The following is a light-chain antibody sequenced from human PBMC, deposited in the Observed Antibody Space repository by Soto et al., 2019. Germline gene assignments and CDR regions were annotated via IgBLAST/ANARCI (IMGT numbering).Light chain of an antibody. J-gene: IGKJ2*01. Sequence: EIVMTQSPATVSVSPGERATLSCRASQSISSNLAWYHQKPGQAPRLLLYGASTRPTGIPARFSGSGSGTEFTLTISSLLSEDFGVYYCQQYNNWPPTYTFGQGTRLEIK. CDR3: QQYNNWPPTYT. CDR1: QSISSN. CDR2: GAS. V-gene: IGKV3-15*01.